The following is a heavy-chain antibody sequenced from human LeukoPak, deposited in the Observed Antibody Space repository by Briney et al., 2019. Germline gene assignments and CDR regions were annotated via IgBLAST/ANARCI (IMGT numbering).Heavy chain of an antibody. CDR2: ISAYNGNT. J-gene: IGHJ6*03. D-gene: IGHD4-17*01. CDR3: ARRGGKNYGDYVLYYDYMDV. Sequence: ASVKVSCKAAGYTFASYGISWVRQAPGQGLEWLGWISAYNGNTNYAQNLQGRVTMTTDTSTSTAYMELRSLRSDDTAVYYCARRGGKNYGDYVLYYDYMDVWGKGTTVTVSS. V-gene: IGHV1-18*01. CDR1: GYTFASYG.